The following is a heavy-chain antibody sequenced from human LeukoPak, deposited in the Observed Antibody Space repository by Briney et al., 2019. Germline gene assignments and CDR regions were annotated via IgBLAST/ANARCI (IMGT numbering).Heavy chain of an antibody. J-gene: IGHJ6*03. Sequence: PGGSLRLSCAASGFTFNSYAMSWVRQAPGKGLEWVSAISGSGGSTYYADSVKGRFTISRDNSKNTLYLQMNSLRAEDTAVYYCACTSCYTGYYYYYYMDVWGKGTTVTVSS. CDR1: GFTFNSYA. CDR2: ISGSGGST. V-gene: IGHV3-23*01. CDR3: ACTSCYTGYYYYYYMDV. D-gene: IGHD2-2*02.